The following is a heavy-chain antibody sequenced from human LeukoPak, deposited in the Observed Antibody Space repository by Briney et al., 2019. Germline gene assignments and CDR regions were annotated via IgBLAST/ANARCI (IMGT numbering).Heavy chain of an antibody. CDR3: AKDVYPYSNYYYYYMDV. J-gene: IGHJ6*03. D-gene: IGHD4-11*01. CDR2: ISGSGGST. Sequence: GGSLRLSCAASGFTFSSYAMSRVRQAPGKGLEWVSAISGSGGSTYYADSVKGRFTISRDNSKNTLYLQMNSLRAEDTAVYYCAKDVYPYSNYYYYYMDVWGKGTTVTVSS. CDR1: GFTFSSYA. V-gene: IGHV3-23*01.